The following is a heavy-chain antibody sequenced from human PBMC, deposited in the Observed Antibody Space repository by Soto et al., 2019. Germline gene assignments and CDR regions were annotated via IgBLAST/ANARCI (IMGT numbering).Heavy chain of an antibody. CDR3: ARDRAGGITVTTLPNFDY. V-gene: IGHV1-18*01. CDR2: ISAYNGST. J-gene: IGHJ4*02. Sequence: ASVKVSCKASGYTFTSYGISWVRQAPGQGLEWMGWISAYNGSTNYAQKLQGRVTMTTDTSTSTAYMELRSLRSDDTAVYYCARDRAGGITVTTLPNFDYWGQGTLVTISS. D-gene: IGHD4-17*01. CDR1: GYTFTSYG.